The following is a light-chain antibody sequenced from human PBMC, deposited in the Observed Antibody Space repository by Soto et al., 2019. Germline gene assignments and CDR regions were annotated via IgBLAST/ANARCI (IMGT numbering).Light chain of an antibody. CDR1: QSISSY. Sequence: DIQMPQSPSSVSATIGDRVTIHCRASQSISSYLNWYQQKPGKAPKLLIYAASSLQSGVPSRFSGSGSGTEFTLTISSLQPDDFATYYCQQYYSYSWTFSQGTMVDIK. V-gene: IGKV1-39*01. CDR2: AAS. CDR3: QQYYSYSWT. J-gene: IGKJ1*01.